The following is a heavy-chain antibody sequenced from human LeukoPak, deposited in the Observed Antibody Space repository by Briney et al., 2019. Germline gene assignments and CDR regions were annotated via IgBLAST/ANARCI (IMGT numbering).Heavy chain of an antibody. CDR1: GGSISSDY. CDR2: IYYSRSP. D-gene: IGHD3-16*01. V-gene: IGHV4-59*08. Sequence: PPETLSLTCTVSGGSISSDYWNWIRQPPGKGLEWVGYIYYSRSPNYNPSLKSRVTISIDTSKNQFSLKLSSVTAADTAVYYCARRGDGGFWYFDLWGRGTLVTVSS. CDR3: ARRGDGGFWYFDL. J-gene: IGHJ2*01.